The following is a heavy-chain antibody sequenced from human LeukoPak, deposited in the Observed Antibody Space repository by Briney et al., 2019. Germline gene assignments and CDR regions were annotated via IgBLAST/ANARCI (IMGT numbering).Heavy chain of an antibody. V-gene: IGHV4-30-2*01. Sequence: SQTLSLTCTVSGGSNSSGGYYWSWIRQPPGKGLEWIGYIYHSGSTYYNPSLKSRVTISVDTSKNQFSLKLSSVTAADTAVYYCARAISYYYGSGSYGHFDYWGQGTLVTVSS. CDR2: IYHSGST. D-gene: IGHD3-10*01. J-gene: IGHJ4*02. CDR1: GGSNSSGGYY. CDR3: ARAISYYYGSGSYGHFDY.